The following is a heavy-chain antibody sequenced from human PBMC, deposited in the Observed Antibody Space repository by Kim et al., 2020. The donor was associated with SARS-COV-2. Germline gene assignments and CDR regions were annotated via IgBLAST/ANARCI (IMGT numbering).Heavy chain of an antibody. J-gene: IGHJ6*02. V-gene: IGHV4-39*01. CDR1: GASISSNDYY. Sequence: SETLSLTCTVSGASISSNDYYWGWIRQAPGKGLEWIGSSCLSVRFCYNSSLKSRVTISVDTSMNQFSLKLRSVTAADTALYYCARHRGTSGNYCYYGMDVWGQGTTVIVS. CDR3: ARHRGTSGNYCYYGMDV. D-gene: IGHD3-10*01. CDR2: SCLSVRF.